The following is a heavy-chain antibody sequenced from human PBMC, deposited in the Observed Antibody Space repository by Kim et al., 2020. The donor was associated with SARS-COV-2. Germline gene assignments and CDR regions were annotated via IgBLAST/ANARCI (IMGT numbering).Heavy chain of an antibody. V-gene: IGHV6-1*01. CDR1: GDSVSSNSAA. Sequence: SQTLSLTCAISGDSVSSNSAAWNWIRQSPSRGLEWLGRTYYRSKWYNDYAVSVKSRITINPDTSKNQFSLQLNSVTPEDTAVYYCAMGWEEVPAAIGGYYYYGMDVWGQGTTVTVSS. J-gene: IGHJ6*02. CDR3: AMGWEEVPAAIGGYYYYGMDV. D-gene: IGHD2-2*01. CDR2: TYYRSKWYN.